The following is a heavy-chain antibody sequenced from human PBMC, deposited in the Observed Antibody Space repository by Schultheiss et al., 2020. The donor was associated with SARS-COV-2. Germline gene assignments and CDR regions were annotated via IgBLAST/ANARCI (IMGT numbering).Heavy chain of an antibody. J-gene: IGHJ5*02. CDR3: ARASFGNTVTIDR. CDR2: IYHTGIT. Sequence: SETLSLTCAVSGAPIGNSNWWSWVRQSPGKGLEWIGQIYHTGITNYNPSLKSRVTISVDKYKNQFSLKLNSVTAADTAVYYCARASFGNTVTIDRWGQGTLVTGSS. D-gene: IGHD4-17*01. CDR1: GAPIGNSNW. V-gene: IGHV4-4*02.